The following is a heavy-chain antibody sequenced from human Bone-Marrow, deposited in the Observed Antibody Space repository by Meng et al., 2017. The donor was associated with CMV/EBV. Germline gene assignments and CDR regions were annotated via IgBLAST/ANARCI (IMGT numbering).Heavy chain of an antibody. V-gene: IGHV3-NL1*01. CDR1: GFTFSSYS. Sequence: GGSLRLSCAASGFTFSSYSMNWVRQAPGKGLEWVSLIRWDGGITYYADSVKGRFTISRDNSKNTLYLQMNSLRAEDTAVYYCARKGSVPKYPYTIFGVVIMGYYYYGKDVWGQGTTVTVSS. CDR2: IRWDGGIT. J-gene: IGHJ6*02. CDR3: ARKGSVPKYPYTIFGVVIMGYYYYGKDV. D-gene: IGHD3-3*01.